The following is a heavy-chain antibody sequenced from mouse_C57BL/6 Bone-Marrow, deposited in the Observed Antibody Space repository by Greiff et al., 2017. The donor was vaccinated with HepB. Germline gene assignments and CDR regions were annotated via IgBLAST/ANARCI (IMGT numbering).Heavy chain of an antibody. J-gene: IGHJ3*01. CDR1: GYTFTSYW. V-gene: IGHV1-5*01. Sequence: VQLQQSGTVLARPGASVKMSCKTSGYTFTSYWMHWVQQRPGQGLDWIGAIYPGNSDTSYNQKFKGKAKLTPVTSTSTAYVELSSLTNEDSAGYYCRRLAGYWGQGTLVTVSA. CDR2: IYPGNSDT. CDR3: RRLAGY.